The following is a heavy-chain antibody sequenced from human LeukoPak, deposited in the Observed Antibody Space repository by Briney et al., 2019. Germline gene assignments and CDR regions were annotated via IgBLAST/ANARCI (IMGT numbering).Heavy chain of an antibody. Sequence: PGGSLRLSCSASGFXFKNYAIHWVRQAPGKGLEYVSGINTDGGSTYHADSVKGRFTISRDNSMNTLYLQMSSLRPEDTAVYYCVKHMVTFGGLIRTDAFDIWGQGTMVTVSS. V-gene: IGHV3-64D*06. J-gene: IGHJ3*02. CDR3: VKHMVTFGGLIRTDAFDI. CDR1: GFXFKNYA. CDR2: INTDGGST. D-gene: IGHD3-16*01.